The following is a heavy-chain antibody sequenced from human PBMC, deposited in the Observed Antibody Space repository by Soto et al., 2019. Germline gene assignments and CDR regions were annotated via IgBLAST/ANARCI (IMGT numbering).Heavy chain of an antibody. Sequence: GGSLRLSCAASGFTFSNAWMSWVRQAPGKGLEWVGRIKSKTDGGTTDYAAPVKGRFTISRDDSKNTLYLQMNSLKTEDTAVYYCTTRYDYGGNDAFDIWGQGTMVTVSS. D-gene: IGHD4-17*01. CDR2: IKSKTDGGTT. J-gene: IGHJ3*02. CDR1: GFTFSNAW. CDR3: TTRYDYGGNDAFDI. V-gene: IGHV3-15*01.